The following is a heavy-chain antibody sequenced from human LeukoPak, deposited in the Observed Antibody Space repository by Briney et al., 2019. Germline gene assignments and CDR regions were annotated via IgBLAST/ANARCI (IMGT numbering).Heavy chain of an antibody. CDR3: ARVRTMVRGADGSFDY. D-gene: IGHD3-10*01. J-gene: IGHJ4*02. CDR1: GGSFSGYY. Sequence: PSETLSLTCAVYGGSFSGYYWSWIRQPLGKGLEWIGEINHSGSSNYNPSLKSRVTISVDTSKNQFSLKLSSVTAADTAVYYCARVRTMVRGADGSFDYWGQGTLVTVSS. V-gene: IGHV4-34*01. CDR2: INHSGSS.